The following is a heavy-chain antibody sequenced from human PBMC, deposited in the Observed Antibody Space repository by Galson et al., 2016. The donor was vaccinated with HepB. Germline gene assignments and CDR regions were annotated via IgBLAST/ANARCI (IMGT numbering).Heavy chain of an antibody. J-gene: IGHJ3*01. D-gene: IGHD3-22*01. V-gene: IGHV1-18*01. Sequence: SVKVSCKASGYNFFSHGISWVRQAPGQGLEWMGWISTHRVGTRYDEKFQGRVTMTTDTSTTTAFMELRSLRSDDTALYYCARDGDYDNNGWSGNAIDFWGQGTLVTVSS. CDR1: GYNFFSHG. CDR3: ARDGDYDNNGWSGNAIDF. CDR2: ISTHRVGT.